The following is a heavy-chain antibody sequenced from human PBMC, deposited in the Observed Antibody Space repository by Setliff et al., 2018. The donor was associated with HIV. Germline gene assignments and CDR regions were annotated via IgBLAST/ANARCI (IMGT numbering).Heavy chain of an antibody. D-gene: IGHD2-15*01. CDR3: ARGGRWWGPNNPSPHFYHMDL. J-gene: IGHJ6*04. V-gene: IGHV1-69*10. CDR1: GGIGTYA. CDR2: SIPNYSVE. Sequence: ASVKVSCKASGGIGTYAISWVRQAPGQGLEWMGGSIPNYSVETQKFRDRVSIYVDQSRRTAYMELRNLRFDDTALYFCARGGRWWGPNNPSPHFYHMDLWGGGTSVTVSS.